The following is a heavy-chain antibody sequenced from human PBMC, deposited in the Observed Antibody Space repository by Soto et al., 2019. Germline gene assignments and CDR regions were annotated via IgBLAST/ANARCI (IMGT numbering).Heavy chain of an antibody. CDR1: GFSLTTGGLG. Sequence: QITLKESGPTLVRPTQTLTLTCTFSGFSLTTGGLGVGWISQPPGKALEWLAVIFWDDDKRYSASLSSRLTITKDTSKNQVVLTMANIDPVDTASYYCARRPDDTAWYGFDYWGQGILVTVSS. CDR3: ARRPDDTAWYGFDY. CDR2: IFWDDDK. J-gene: IGHJ4*02. D-gene: IGHD6-13*01. V-gene: IGHV2-5*02.